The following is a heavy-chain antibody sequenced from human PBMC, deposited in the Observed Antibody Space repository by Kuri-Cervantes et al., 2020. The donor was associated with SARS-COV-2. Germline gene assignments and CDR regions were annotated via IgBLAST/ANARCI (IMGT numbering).Heavy chain of an antibody. CDR1: GYTFTSYG. V-gene: IGHV1-18*01. J-gene: IGHJ3*02. D-gene: IGHD1-26*01. CDR3: ARGEGAAPDLDAFDI. Sequence: ASVKVSCKASGYTFTSYGISWVRQAPGQGLEWMGWTSAYNGNTNYAQKLRGRVTMTTDTSTSTAYMELRSLRSDDTAVYYCARGEGAAPDLDAFDIWGQGTMVTVSS. CDR2: TSAYNGNT.